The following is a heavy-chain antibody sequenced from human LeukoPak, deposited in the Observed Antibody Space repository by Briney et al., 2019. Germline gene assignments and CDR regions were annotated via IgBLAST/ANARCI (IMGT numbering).Heavy chain of an antibody. Sequence: PSETLSLTCTVSGVSMSAFQWSWVRQSPEKGLEWIGCVNTKGETNYNPSLKSRVITSVDTSKSQFSLRLTSVTAADTAVYYGHWGQGALVTVSS. CDR3: H. CDR2: VNTKGET. J-gene: IGHJ4*02. V-gene: IGHV4-4*09. CDR1: GVSMSAFQ.